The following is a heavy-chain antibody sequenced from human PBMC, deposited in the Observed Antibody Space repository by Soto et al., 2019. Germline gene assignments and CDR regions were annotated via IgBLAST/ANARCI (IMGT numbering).Heavy chain of an antibody. CDR2: INPSGGST. J-gene: IGHJ6*02. V-gene: IGHV1-46*01. Sequence: ASVKVSCKASGYTFTSYYMHWVRQAPGQGLEWMGIINPSGGSTSYAQKFQGRVTMTRDTSTSTVYMELSSLRSGDTAVYYCATSRIVGATTGYYYYGMDVRGQGTTVTGFS. D-gene: IGHD1-26*01. CDR1: GYTFTSYY. CDR3: ATSRIVGATTGYYYYGMDV.